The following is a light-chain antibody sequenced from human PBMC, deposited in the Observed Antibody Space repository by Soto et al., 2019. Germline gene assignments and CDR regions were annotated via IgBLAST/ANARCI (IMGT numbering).Light chain of an antibody. J-gene: IGKJ4*01. CDR1: ETVDTSS. CDR2: SAS. V-gene: IGKV3-20*01. Sequence: EIVLTQSPGTLSLSPGETATLSCRASETVDTSSLGWYQQKPGRAPSILIYSASRRVTGIPDRFDASGSATDFTLTISRLETEDFAVYYCHPYGSSPLTFGGGTKVEI. CDR3: HPYGSSPLT.